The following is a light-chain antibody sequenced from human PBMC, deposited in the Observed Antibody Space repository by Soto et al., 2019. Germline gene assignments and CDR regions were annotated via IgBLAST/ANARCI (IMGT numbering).Light chain of an antibody. CDR3: QPATSFPRT. V-gene: IGKV1-12*01. J-gene: IGKJ1*01. Sequence: DIQMTQSPSSVSASVGDRVTITCRASQDISSWLAWYQQKPGKSPKLLIYTASSLQSGVPSRFSGSGSGTDFTLTIASLQHEDFATYYCQPATSFPRTFGKGTKVEIK. CDR1: QDISSW. CDR2: TAS.